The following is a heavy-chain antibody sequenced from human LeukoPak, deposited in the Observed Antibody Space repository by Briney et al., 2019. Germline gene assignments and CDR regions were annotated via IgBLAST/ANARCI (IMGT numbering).Heavy chain of an antibody. J-gene: IGHJ4*02. CDR2: IYYSRLT. CDR3: ARDSGISGRVDY. Sequence: SETMSLTCTLSGGSISSGGYYCSWIRQHPGKGLEWIGHIYYSRLTYYNPSLKSRVTISVDTSKNQFSLKLTSVTAADTAMYYCARDSGISGRVDYWGQGTLVTVSS. D-gene: IGHD3-10*01. V-gene: IGHV4-31*03. CDR1: GGSISSGGYY.